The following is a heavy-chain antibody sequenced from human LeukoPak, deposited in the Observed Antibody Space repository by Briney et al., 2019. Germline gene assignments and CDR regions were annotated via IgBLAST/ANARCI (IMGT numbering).Heavy chain of an antibody. CDR1: GFTFSSYA. CDR2: ITSSGAAT. V-gene: IGHV3-23*01. J-gene: IGHJ4*02. Sequence: HPGGSLRLSSAASGFTFSSYAMSWVRQAPGKGLEWVSSITSSGAATYYADSVKGRFTISRDNSDNTLYLQMNSLRAEDTAVYYCAKDRPNYYGSNGHYYKLNGDCWGQGTLVTVSS. D-gene: IGHD3-22*01. CDR3: AKDRPNYYGSNGHYYKLNGDC.